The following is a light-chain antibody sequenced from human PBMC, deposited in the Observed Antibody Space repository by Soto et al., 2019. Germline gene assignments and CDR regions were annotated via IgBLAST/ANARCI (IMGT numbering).Light chain of an antibody. CDR3: QQTNNFPLT. V-gene: IGKV1-12*01. CDR1: QGIRDW. J-gene: IGKJ5*01. CDR2: AAS. Sequence: IQMTQSPSSASASVGDRVTITCRASQGIRDWLAWYQQRPGKAPKLLIYAASSLQSGVPSRFSGSGSGTEFTLTISNLQPEDLATYFCQQTNNFPLTFGQGTRLEIK.